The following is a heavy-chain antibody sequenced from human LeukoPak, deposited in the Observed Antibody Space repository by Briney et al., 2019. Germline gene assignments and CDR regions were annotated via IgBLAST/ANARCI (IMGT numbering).Heavy chain of an antibody. CDR3: ARDPTVTTTGGY. Sequence: SETLSLTCTVSGGSISSGGYYWSWIRQHPGKGLEWIGYIYYSGSTYYNPSLKSRVTISVDTSKNQFSLKLSSVTAADTAVYYCARDPTVTTTGGYWGQGTLVTVSS. D-gene: IGHD4-11*01. J-gene: IGHJ4*02. V-gene: IGHV4-31*03. CDR1: GGSISSGGYY. CDR2: IYYSGST.